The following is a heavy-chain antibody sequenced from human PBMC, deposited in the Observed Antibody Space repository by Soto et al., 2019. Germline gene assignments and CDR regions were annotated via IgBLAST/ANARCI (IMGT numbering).Heavy chain of an antibody. CDR2: ISPSDGGT. Sequence: QVQMVQSGAEVKKPGASVKFSCKASGYTFNKYYVHWLRQAPGEGPQWMGVISPSDGGTRNSQKFQGRLTVTRDTSTNTVYMELSSLTSDDSALYFCAREGDRGAGFEYWDQG. CDR3: AREGDRGAGFEY. J-gene: IGHJ4*02. D-gene: IGHD3-16*01. V-gene: IGHV1-46*02. CDR1: GYTFNKYY.